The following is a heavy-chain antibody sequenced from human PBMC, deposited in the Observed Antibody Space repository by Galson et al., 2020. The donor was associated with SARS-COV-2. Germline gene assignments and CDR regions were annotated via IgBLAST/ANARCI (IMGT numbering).Heavy chain of an antibody. CDR3: AYTHSNFWREF. Sequence: SGPPLVKPTQTLTLTSTFSGFSLSGLSFSKVGVGWIRQPPGKAREWLAVIYWNNNQRYNPSLADRLTITKDTSKNQVVLSMTNMDSVDTATYYCAYTHSNFWREFWGQGTLVIVSS. D-gene: IGHD3-3*01. J-gene: IGHJ4*02. CDR1: GFSLSGLSFSKVG. V-gene: IGHV2-5*01. CDR2: IYWNNNQ.